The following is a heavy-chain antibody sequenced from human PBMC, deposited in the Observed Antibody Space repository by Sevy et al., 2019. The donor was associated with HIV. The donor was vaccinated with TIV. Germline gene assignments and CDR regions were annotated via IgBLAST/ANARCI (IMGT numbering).Heavy chain of an antibody. V-gene: IGHV1-8*01. J-gene: IGHJ6*02. D-gene: IGHD3-3*01. CDR2: MSPNTGAT. CDR1: GYTFTTYD. Sequence: ASVKVSCAAFGYTFTTYDINWVRQAPGQGLEWMGWMSPNTGATGFAQKFQGRVTLTRNKSITTAYMELSSLTYEDTAIYYCARAANGDFWSYEYYYYGMDVWGQGTTVTVSS. CDR3: ARAANGDFWSYEYYYYGMDV.